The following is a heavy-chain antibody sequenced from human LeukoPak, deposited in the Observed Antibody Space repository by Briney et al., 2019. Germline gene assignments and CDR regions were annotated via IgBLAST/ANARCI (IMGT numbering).Heavy chain of an antibody. D-gene: IGHD2-15*01. J-gene: IGHJ6*04. CDR2: ISSTGNTV. Sequence: PGGSLRLSCAASGFTFSSYEMNWVRQAPGQGLEWVAYISSTGNTVHYAGSVKGRFTTSRDNAKNSLYLQMNRLRAEDTAVYYCTKETPQMDVWGKGTTVIVSS. CDR3: TKETPQMDV. CDR1: GFTFSSYE. V-gene: IGHV3-48*03.